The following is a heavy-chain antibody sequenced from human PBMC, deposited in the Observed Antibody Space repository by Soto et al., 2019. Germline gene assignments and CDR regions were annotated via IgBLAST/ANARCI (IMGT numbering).Heavy chain of an antibody. Sequence: VKVSCQASRGTFRSYAISWVRQPPGRGLEWMEGIIPICSTTNYAQKFQGRVTITADESTSTAYMEQRSLSSEDAAVYYWSRERRGSYGYYYGMDVWGQGTTVTVSS. J-gene: IGHJ6*02. CDR1: RGTFRSYA. CDR2: IIPICSTT. CDR3: SRERRGSYGYYYGMDV. V-gene: IGHV1-69*13. D-gene: IGHD5-18*01.